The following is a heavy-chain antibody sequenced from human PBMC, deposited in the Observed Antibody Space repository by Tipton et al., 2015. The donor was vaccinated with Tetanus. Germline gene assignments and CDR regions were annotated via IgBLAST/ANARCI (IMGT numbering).Heavy chain of an antibody. J-gene: IGHJ6*02. D-gene: IGHD3-22*01. Sequence: LRLSCTVSGGSISSADYYWSWIRQPPGKGLEWIGYVSDSGSTYSNPSLRSRIIISVDTSKNQFSLILSSVTAADTAVYYCARAIPSGSYFVRYYSMDVWGQGTTVVVSS. CDR2: VSDSGST. V-gene: IGHV4-30-4*01. CDR3: ARAIPSGSYFVRYYSMDV. CDR1: GGSISSADYY.